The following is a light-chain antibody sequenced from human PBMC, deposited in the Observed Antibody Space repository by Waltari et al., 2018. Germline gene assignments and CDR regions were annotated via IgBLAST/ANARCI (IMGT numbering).Light chain of an antibody. J-gene: IGKJ4*01. CDR2: ASS. V-gene: IGKV1-39*01. CDR3: QQSFTTPLT. CDR1: QSISSY. Sequence: DVQMTQSPSSLSASLGDRVTITCRAGQSISSYLNWYQQKPGMAPKLLIYASSTLQTGVPSSFSGSGSGTDFTLTISSLQPEDFATYYCQQSFTTPLTFGGGTKVEIK.